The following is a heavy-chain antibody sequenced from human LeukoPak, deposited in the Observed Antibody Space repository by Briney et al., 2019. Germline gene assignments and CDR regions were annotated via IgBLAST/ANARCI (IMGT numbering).Heavy chain of an antibody. Sequence: HPGGSLRLSCAASGFTFSSYAMSWVRQAPGKGLEWVSAISGSGGSTYYADSVKGRFTISRDNSKSTLYLQMNSLRAEDTAVYYCAKEGGRRTTLPDVFFDYWGQGTLVTVSS. CDR3: AKEGGRRTTLPDVFFDY. CDR1: GFTFSSYA. J-gene: IGHJ4*02. D-gene: IGHD1-1*01. V-gene: IGHV3-23*01. CDR2: ISGSGGST.